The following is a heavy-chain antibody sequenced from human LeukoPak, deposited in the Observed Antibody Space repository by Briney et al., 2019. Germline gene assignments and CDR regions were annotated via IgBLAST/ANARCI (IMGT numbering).Heavy chain of an antibody. CDR3: ARDRSGYADY. J-gene: IGHJ4*02. Sequence: GGSLRLSCAASGFTFNSYWMRWVRQAPGKGLVWVSRINTDGSSTSYADSVKGRFTISRDNAKNTLYLQMNSLRAEDTSVYYCARDRSGYADYWGQGTLVTVSS. CDR1: GFTFNSYW. V-gene: IGHV3-74*01. D-gene: IGHD3-22*01. CDR2: INTDGSST.